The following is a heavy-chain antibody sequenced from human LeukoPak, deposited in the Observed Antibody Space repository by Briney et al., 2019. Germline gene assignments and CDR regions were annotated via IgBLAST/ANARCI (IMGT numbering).Heavy chain of an antibody. J-gene: IGHJ4*02. V-gene: IGHV3-30-3*01. Sequence: PGGSLRLSCAASGFTFSSYAMHWVRQAPGKGLEWVAVISYDGSNKYYADSVKGRFTISRDNSKNTLYLQMNSLRAEDTAVYYCASWYYYDSSGYYSEGTGFDYWGQRTLVTVSS. CDR2: ISYDGSNK. CDR3: ASWYYYDSSGYYSEGTGFDY. CDR1: GFTFSSYA. D-gene: IGHD3-22*01.